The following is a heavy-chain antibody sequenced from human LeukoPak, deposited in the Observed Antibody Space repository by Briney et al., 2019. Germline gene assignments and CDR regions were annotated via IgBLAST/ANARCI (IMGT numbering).Heavy chain of an antibody. J-gene: IGHJ3*02. Sequence: GGSLRLSCVASGFTFSRYSMNWVRQAPGKGLEWVPLILIVRNTIYYPYSVKGRSTISRANTRNTFYLQMNNLRAKDTAVYFCASAYSPPWISDSYAFDIWGQGTMVTVSS. CDR1: GFTFSRYS. V-gene: IGHV3-48*04. CDR2: ILIVRNTI. CDR3: ASAYSPPWISDSYAFDI. D-gene: IGHD2-15*01.